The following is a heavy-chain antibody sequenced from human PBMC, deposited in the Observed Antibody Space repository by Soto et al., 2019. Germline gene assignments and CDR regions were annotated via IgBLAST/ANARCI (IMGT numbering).Heavy chain of an antibody. V-gene: IGHV1-18*01. J-gene: IGHJ2*01. D-gene: IGHD6-13*01. CDR2: ISAYNGNT. CDR1: GYTFTSYG. CDR3: ARIAAAGTRLNWYFER. Sequence: QVQLVQSGAEVKKPGASVKVSCKASGYTFTSYGISWVRQAPGQGLEWMGWISAYNGNTNYAQRRQGRVTMTTDTSTSTAYMELRSLRSDDTAVYYCARIAAAGTRLNWYFERWGRGTLVTVSS.